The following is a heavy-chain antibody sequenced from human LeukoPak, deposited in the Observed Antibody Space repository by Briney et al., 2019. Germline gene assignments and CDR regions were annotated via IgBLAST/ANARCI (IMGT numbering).Heavy chain of an antibody. CDR1: GFTFDDHT. CDR2: IHYDGNKK. J-gene: IGHJ4*02. D-gene: IGHD2-2*01. V-gene: IGHV3-30*04. CDR3: ASDGWAGYCSSSSCSSVFDN. Sequence: GGSLRLSCAASGFTFDDHTMHWVRQAPGKGLEWVTFIHYDGNKKDYADSVKGRFTISRDNSKNTMNLQMNSLRVEDTAVYYCASDGWAGYCSSSSCSSVFDNWGQGTLVTVSS.